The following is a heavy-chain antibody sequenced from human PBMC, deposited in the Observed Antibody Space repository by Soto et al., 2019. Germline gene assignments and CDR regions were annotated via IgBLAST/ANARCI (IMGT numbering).Heavy chain of an antibody. CDR1: GYTFTSYG. J-gene: IGHJ6*02. CDR3: ARDTADTASRYYYYYGMDV. V-gene: IGHV1-18*01. D-gene: IGHD5-18*01. Sequence: QVQLVQSGAEVKKPGASVKVSCKASGYTFTSYGISWVRQAPGQGLEWMGWISAYNGNPNYAQKLQGRVTMTTDTATSTAYMELRGLRSDDTAVYYCARDTADTASRYYYYYGMDVWGQGTTVTVSS. CDR2: ISAYNGNP.